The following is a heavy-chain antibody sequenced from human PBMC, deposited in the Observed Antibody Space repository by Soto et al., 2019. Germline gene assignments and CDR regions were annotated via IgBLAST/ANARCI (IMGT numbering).Heavy chain of an antibody. D-gene: IGHD4-4*01. V-gene: IGHV4-34*01. J-gene: IGHJ5*02. CDR2: INHSGST. Sequence: SETLSLTCAVYGGSFSGYYWSWIRQPPGKGLEWIGEINHSGSTNYNPSLKSRVTISVDTSKNQFSLKLSSVTAADTAVYYCARADYSKAQFDPWGQGTLVTVSS. CDR3: ARADYSKAQFDP. CDR1: GGSFSGYY.